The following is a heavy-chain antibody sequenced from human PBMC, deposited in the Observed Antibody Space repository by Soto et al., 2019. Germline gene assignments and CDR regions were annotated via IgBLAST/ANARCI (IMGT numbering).Heavy chain of an antibody. D-gene: IGHD3-9*01. CDR2: IYYRGNA. J-gene: IGHJ4*02. CDR3: ARLEGLATISYYFDF. CDR1: DDSINSDKYY. Sequence: PSETLSLTCSVSDDSINSDKYYWGWIRQPPGKGLEWIGSIYYRGNAYYNTSLQTQVTISLDKSRSQFSLKLNSVTAADLAVYFCARLEGLATISYYFDFWGPGALVTVSS. V-gene: IGHV4-39*01.